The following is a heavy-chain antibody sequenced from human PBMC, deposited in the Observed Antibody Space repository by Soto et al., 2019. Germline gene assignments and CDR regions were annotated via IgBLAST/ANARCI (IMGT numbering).Heavy chain of an antibody. J-gene: IGHJ4*02. CDR3: ARGRGYGYGIDY. Sequence: QVQLQESGPGLVKPSETLSLTCTVSGGSVSSGNHYWSWIRQPPGKELEFIAYVFYSGSDNYNLSLKSRVTTSIDTSKNQFYLNLRSVTAADTAVYYCARGRGYGYGIDYWGQGTLVTVSS. V-gene: IGHV4-61*01. CDR2: VFYSGSD. CDR1: GGSVSSGNHY. D-gene: IGHD5-18*01.